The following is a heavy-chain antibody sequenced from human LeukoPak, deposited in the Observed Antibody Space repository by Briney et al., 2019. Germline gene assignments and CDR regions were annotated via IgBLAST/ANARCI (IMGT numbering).Heavy chain of an antibody. D-gene: IGHD6-13*01. Sequence: SETLFLTCTVSGASISRNYWSWIRQPPGKGLEWIGYIYNGGSTNYNPSLKSRVTISVDTSNNQFSLKLSSVTAADTAVYYCARVGSSWYYYYYMDVWGKGTTVTVSS. V-gene: IGHV4-59*01. CDR1: GASISRNY. CDR2: IYNGGST. J-gene: IGHJ6*03. CDR3: ARVGSSWYYYYYMDV.